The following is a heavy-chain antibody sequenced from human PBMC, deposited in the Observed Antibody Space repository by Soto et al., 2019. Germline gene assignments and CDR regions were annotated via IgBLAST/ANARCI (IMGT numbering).Heavy chain of an antibody. D-gene: IGHD2-15*01. CDR2: ISSSSSYI. CDR1: GFTFSSYS. V-gene: IGHV3-21*01. Sequence: EVQLVESGGGLVKPGGSLRLSCAASGFTFSSYSMNWVRQAPGKRLEWVSSISSSSSYIYYADSVKGRFTISRDNAKNALYLQMNSLRAEDTAVYYCARDGYCSGGSCYSDAFDIWGQGTMVTVSS. J-gene: IGHJ3*02. CDR3: ARDGYCSGGSCYSDAFDI.